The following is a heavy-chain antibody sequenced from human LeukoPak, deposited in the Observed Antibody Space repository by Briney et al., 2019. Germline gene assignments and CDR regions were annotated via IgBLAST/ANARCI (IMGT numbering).Heavy chain of an antibody. V-gene: IGHV4-59*01. Sequence: SETLSLTCTVSGGSISSYYWSWIRQPPGKGLEGIGYIYYSGSTNYNPSLTSRVTISVDTSKNQFSLKLSSVTAADTAVYYCARDLSGATVTTGYYYYYGMDVWGKGTTVTVSS. D-gene: IGHD4-17*01. CDR1: GGSISSYY. CDR2: IYYSGST. CDR3: ARDLSGATVTTGYYYYYGMDV. J-gene: IGHJ6*04.